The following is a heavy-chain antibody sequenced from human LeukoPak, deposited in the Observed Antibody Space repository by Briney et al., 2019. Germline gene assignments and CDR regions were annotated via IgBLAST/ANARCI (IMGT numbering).Heavy chain of an antibody. Sequence: GGSLRLFCTASGFSFSGHWMHWARQLPGKGLVWVSRISPTGSTTSYADSVKGRFTVSRDNAKNTLYLQVNNLRAEDTAVYYCARGPNSNWSGLDFWGQGTLLTVSS. V-gene: IGHV3-74*01. CDR3: ARGPNSNWSGLDF. CDR2: ISPTGSTT. J-gene: IGHJ4*02. D-gene: IGHD6-6*01. CDR1: GFSFSGHW.